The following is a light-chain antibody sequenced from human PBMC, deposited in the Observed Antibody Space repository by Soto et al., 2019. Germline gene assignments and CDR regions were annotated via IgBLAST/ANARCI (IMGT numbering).Light chain of an antibody. CDR2: LNSNGSH. CDR1: SGHSSNA. J-gene: IGLJ3*02. V-gene: IGLV4-69*02. CDR3: QTWGTGIVV. Sequence: QLVLTQSPSASASPGASVKLTCTLSSGHSSNAVAWHQQQPEKGPRYLMNLNSNGSHSKGDGIPDRFSGSSSGAERYLTISSLQSEDEADYYCQTWGTGIVVFGGGTQLTVL.